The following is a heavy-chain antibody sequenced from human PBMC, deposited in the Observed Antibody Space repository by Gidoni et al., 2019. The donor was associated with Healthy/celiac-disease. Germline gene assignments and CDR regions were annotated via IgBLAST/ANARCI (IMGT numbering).Heavy chain of an antibody. D-gene: IGHD2-15*01. CDR3: ARRHCSGGSCLNGFDP. J-gene: IGHJ5*02. CDR1: GGSISSSSYY. CDR2: IYYSGST. Sequence: QLQLQESGPGLVKPSETLSLTCTVSGGSISSSSYYWGWIRQPPGKGLEWIGSIYYSGSTYYNPSLKSRVTISVDTSKNQFSLKLSAVTAADTAVYYCARRHCSGGSCLNGFDPWGQGTLVTVSS. V-gene: IGHV4-39*01.